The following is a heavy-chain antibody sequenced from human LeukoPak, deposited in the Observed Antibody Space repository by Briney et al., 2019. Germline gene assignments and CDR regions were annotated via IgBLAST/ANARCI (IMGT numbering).Heavy chain of an antibody. CDR1: GFTLSSYA. J-gene: IGHJ4*02. CDR2: ISGSGGST. V-gene: IGHV3-23*01. D-gene: IGHD3-9*01. CDR3: AKSQGVRYFDWLLFGY. Sequence: GGSLRLSCAASGFTLSSYAMSWVRQAPGKGLEWVSAISGSGGSTYYADSVKGRFTISRDNSKNTLYLQMNSLRAEDTAVYYCAKSQGVRYFDWLLFGYWGQGTLVTVSS.